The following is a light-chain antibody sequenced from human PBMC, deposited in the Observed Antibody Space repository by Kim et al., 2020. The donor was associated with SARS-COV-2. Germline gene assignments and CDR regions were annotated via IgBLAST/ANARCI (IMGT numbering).Light chain of an antibody. CDR1: ILRSYY. V-gene: IGLV3-19*01. CDR2: GKH. J-gene: IGLJ2*01. CDR3: NSRDSNDNVV. Sequence: GWGQTVSITCQGDILRSYYATDYQLTPAQPPILVIYGKHNRPSGIPDRFSASSSGNTASLTITGTQAGDEAYYYCNSRDSNDNVVFGGGTQLTVL.